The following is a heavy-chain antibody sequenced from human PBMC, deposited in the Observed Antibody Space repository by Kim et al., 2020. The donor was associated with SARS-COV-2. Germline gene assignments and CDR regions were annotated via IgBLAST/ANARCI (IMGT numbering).Heavy chain of an antibody. D-gene: IGHD3-16*01. CDR2: IYHSGST. J-gene: IGHJ3*02. CDR3: ARGGEQRLDAFDI. V-gene: IGHV4-38-2*02. Sequence: SETLSLTCTVSGYSISSGYYWGWIRQPPGKGLEWIGSIYHSGSTYYNPSLKSRVTISVDTSKNQFSLKLSSVTAADTAVYYCARGGEQRLDAFDIWGQGTMVTVSS. CDR1: GYSISSGYY.